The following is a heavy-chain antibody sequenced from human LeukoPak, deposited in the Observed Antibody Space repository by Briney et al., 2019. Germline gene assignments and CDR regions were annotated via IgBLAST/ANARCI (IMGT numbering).Heavy chain of an antibody. D-gene: IGHD2-15*01. CDR1: GGSISSYY. CDR3: AREDSFFDY. J-gene: IGHJ4*02. V-gene: IGHV4-59*12. CDR2: IYYSGST. Sequence: PSETLSLTCTVSGGSISSYYWSWIRQPPGKGLEWIGYIYYSGSTNYNPSLKSRVTISVDTSKNQFSLKLSSVTAADTAVYYCAREDSFFDYWGQGTLVTVSS.